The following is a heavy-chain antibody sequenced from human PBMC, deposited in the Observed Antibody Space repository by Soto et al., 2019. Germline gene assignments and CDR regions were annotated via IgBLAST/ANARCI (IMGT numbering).Heavy chain of an antibody. D-gene: IGHD3-9*01. CDR3: ARHFTYYDILTGYYLQGILDP. Sequence: PSETLSLTCTVSGGSISSYYWSWIRQPPGKGLEWIGYIYYSGSTNYNPSLKSRVTISVDTSKNQFSLKLSSVTAADTAVYYCARHFTYYDILTGYYLQGILDPWGQGTLVTVSS. J-gene: IGHJ5*02. CDR1: GGSISSYY. CDR2: IYYSGST. V-gene: IGHV4-59*08.